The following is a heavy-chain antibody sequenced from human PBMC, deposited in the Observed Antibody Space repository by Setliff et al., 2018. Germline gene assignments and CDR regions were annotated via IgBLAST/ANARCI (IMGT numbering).Heavy chain of an antibody. CDR3: ARDNPIVGATDY. CDR1: GGSITSGSYY. J-gene: IGHJ4*02. V-gene: IGHV4-61*02. CDR2: LHTSGTT. D-gene: IGHD1-26*01. Sequence: SETLSLTCAVSGGSITSGSYYWSWIRQPAGEGLEWIGRLHTSGTTDYNPSLKGRVTISVDTSKNQFSLNLSSVTAADTAVYFCARDNPIVGATDYWGQGALVTVSS.